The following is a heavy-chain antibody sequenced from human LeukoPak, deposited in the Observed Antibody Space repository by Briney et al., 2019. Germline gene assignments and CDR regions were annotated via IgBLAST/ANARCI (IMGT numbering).Heavy chain of an antibody. J-gene: IGHJ5*02. Sequence: ASVKVSCKASVYTFTSYGISWVRQAPGQGLEWMGWISAYNGNTNYAQKLRGRVTMTTARSTSTAYMELRSLRSDDTAVYYCARVYGGYDFWSAKGDWFDPWGKGTLVTVSS. V-gene: IGHV1-18*01. D-gene: IGHD3-3*01. CDR1: VYTFTSYG. CDR2: ISAYNGNT. CDR3: ARVYGGYDFWSAKGDWFDP.